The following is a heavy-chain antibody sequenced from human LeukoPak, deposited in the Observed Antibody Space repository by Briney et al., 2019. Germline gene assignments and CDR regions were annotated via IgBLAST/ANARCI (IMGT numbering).Heavy chain of an antibody. J-gene: IGHJ4*02. CDR2: IRSKANSYAT. CDR1: GFTFSGSA. CDR3: TRHINCDSSEWIPIY. D-gene: IGHD3-22*01. V-gene: IGHV3-73*01. Sequence: GGSLRLSCAASGFTFSGSAMHWVRQAAGKGLEGVGRIRSKANSYATAYAASGKGRFTIYREESKNTAYVQRNRLKTEDTAVYYCTRHINCDSSEWIPIYWGQGTLVTVSS.